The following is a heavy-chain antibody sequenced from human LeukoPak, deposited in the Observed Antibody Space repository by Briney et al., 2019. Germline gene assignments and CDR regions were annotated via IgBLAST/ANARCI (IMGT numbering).Heavy chain of an antibody. CDR3: ARQPSSGWLYNWFDP. V-gene: IGHV4-39*01. D-gene: IGHD6-19*01. CDR2: IYYSGST. J-gene: IGHJ5*02. Sequence: PSETLSLTCTVSGGSISSSSYYWGWIRQPPGKWLEWIGSIYYSGSTYYNPSLKSRVTISVDTSKNQFSLKLSSVTAADTSVYYCARQPSSGWLYNWFDPWGQGTLVTVSS. CDR1: GGSISSSSYY.